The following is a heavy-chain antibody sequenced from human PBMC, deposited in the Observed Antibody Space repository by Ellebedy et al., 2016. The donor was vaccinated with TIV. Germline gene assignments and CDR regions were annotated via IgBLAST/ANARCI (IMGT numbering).Heavy chain of an antibody. V-gene: IGHV3-48*03. CDR2: ISSGGDTI. CDR1: GFTFSSYE. J-gene: IGHJ4*02. CDR3: ARGSLPYFYGSGTYDPFDY. D-gene: IGHD3-10*01. Sequence: PGGSLRLSCAASGFTFSSYEMNWFRQAPGKGLDWVSYISSGGDTIYYADSVKGRFTVSRDDAKNSLYLQMTSLRAEDTALYFCARGSLPYFYGSGTYDPFDYWGQGTLVTVSS.